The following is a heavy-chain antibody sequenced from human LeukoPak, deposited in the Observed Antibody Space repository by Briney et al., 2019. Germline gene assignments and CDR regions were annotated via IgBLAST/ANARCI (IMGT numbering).Heavy chain of an antibody. CDR1: GGSFSGYY. V-gene: IGHV4-34*01. CDR2: INHSGCT. D-gene: IGHD4-11*01. CDR3: ARGRAGSSNDY. Sequence: PSETLSLTCAVYGGSFSGYYWSWIRQPPGKGLEWIGEINHSGCTNYNPSLKSRVTISVDTSKNQFSLKLSSVTAADTAVYYCARGRAGSSNDYWGQGTLVTVSS. J-gene: IGHJ4*02.